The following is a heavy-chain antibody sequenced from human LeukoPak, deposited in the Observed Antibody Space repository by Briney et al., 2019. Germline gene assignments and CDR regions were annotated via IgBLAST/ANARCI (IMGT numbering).Heavy chain of an antibody. D-gene: IGHD5-12*01. CDR3: ARSFSGYDSRTFDY. V-gene: IGHV4-30-2*02. CDR1: GGSISSGGYY. CDR2: IYHSGST. Sequence: SETLSLTCTVSGGSISSGGYYWSWIRQPPGKGLEWIGYIYHSGSTYYNPSLKSRVTISVDTSKNQFSLKLSSVTAADTAVYYCARSFSGYDSRTFDYWGQGTLVTVSS. J-gene: IGHJ4*02.